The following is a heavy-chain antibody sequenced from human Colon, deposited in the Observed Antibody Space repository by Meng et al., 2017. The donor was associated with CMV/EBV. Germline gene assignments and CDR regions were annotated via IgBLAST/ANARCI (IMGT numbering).Heavy chain of an antibody. CDR3: ATGSVAADGKGY. Sequence: SCEDSGYNFTRYNIKWVRQAPGQRLEWMGYIKPKTGNPRYVPGFTGRFVFSLDTSVNTAYLQISSLKAEDAAIYYCATGSVAADGKGYWGQGTLVTVSS. V-gene: IGHV7-4-1*02. D-gene: IGHD6-13*01. CDR1: GYNFTRYN. J-gene: IGHJ4*02. CDR2: IKPKTGNP.